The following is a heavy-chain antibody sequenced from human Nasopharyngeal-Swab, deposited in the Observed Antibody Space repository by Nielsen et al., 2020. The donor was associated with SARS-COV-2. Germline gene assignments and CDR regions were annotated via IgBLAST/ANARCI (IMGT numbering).Heavy chain of an antibody. CDR2: IKNDGSEK. V-gene: IGHV3-7*03. CDR3: AKITADYDFWSHQYYYYMDV. Sequence: GGSLRLSCAATGLSVSGYWMTWVRQAPGKGLEWVANIKNDGSEKYYGDSVKGRFTISRDNAKNSLFLQMSTLRAEDTAVYYCAKITADYDFWSHQYYYYMDVWGKGTTVTVSS. D-gene: IGHD3-3*01. J-gene: IGHJ6*03. CDR1: GLSVSGYW.